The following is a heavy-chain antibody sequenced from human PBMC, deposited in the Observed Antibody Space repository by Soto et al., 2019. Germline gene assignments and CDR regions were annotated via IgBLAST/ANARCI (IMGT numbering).Heavy chain of an antibody. J-gene: IGHJ4*02. D-gene: IGHD3-16*01. CDR2: ISNSGRIT. V-gene: IGHV3-11*01. CDR1: GFIFSDYY. CDR3: ARDHGGGSLTLEY. Sequence: QVHLEESGGGLVTPGGSLRLSCTASGFIFSDYYMSWIRQAPGKGPEWVSDISNSGRITHHADSVEGRFTISRDNAKDSLYRQMNSLRPEDSAIYYCARDHGGGSLTLEYWGQGTLVTVSS.